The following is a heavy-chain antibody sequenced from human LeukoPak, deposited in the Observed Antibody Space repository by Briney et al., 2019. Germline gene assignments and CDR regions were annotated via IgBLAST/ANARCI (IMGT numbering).Heavy chain of an antibody. CDR1: GGSISSSRYY. Sequence: SETLSLTCTVSGGSISSSRYYWGWIRQPPGKGLEWIGAIYFSGSTYYNPSLESRVTISVDTSKNHFSLKLSSVTAADTAVYYCAGQYDLWSAYIDPWGQGTLVTVSS. CDR3: AGQYDLWSAYIDP. J-gene: IGHJ5*02. D-gene: IGHD3/OR15-3a*01. CDR2: IYFSGST. V-gene: IGHV4-39*01.